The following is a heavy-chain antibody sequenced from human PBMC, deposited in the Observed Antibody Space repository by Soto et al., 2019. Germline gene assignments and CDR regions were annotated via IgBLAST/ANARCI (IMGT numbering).Heavy chain of an antibody. D-gene: IGHD2-2*01. Sequence: LSLACTVSGGSISSSSYYWGWIRQPPGKGLEWIGSIYYSGSTYYNPSLKSRVTISVDTSKNQFSLKLSSVTAADTAVYYCARHGIYCSSTSGYLGTYYFDYWGQGTLVTVSS. CDR2: IYYSGST. CDR3: ARHGIYCSSTSGYLGTYYFDY. J-gene: IGHJ4*02. CDR1: GGSISSSSYY. V-gene: IGHV4-39*01.